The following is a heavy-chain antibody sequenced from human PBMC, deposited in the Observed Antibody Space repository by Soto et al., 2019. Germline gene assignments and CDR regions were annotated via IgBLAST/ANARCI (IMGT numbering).Heavy chain of an antibody. CDR2: ISTYNGKT. CDR3: ARDRVEAALGTFDQ. D-gene: IGHD6-13*01. CDR1: GYTFSTYP. V-gene: IGHV1-18*01. J-gene: IGHJ4*02. Sequence: QVQLVQSGAEVKKPGASVKVSCKTSGYTFSTYPISWVRQAPGQGLEWVGWISTYNGKTNYGQKFQGRVTITTDTSASTAYMNLRNLRSDDTAVYYCARDRVEAALGTFDQWGPGTLVTVSS.